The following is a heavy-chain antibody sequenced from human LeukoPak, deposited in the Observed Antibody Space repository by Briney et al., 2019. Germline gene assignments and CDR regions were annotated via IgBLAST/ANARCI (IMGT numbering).Heavy chain of an antibody. D-gene: IGHD4-11*01. CDR1: RFTFNTYG. J-gene: IGHJ4*02. CDR2: ISSDGRNQ. V-gene: IGHV3-30*03. CDR3: ARGGNYRLDY. Sequence: PGGSLRLSCAASRFTFNTYGMQWVRRAPGKGLEWVATISSDGRNQHYADSVQGRFTISRDNAKNTLYLQMNSLRAEDTAVYYCARGGNYRLDYWGQGTLVTVSS.